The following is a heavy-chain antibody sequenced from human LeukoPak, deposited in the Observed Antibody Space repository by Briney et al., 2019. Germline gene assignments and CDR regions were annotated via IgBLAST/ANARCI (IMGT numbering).Heavy chain of an antibody. CDR1: GYTFTGYY. J-gene: IGHJ6*03. Sequence: ASVKVSCKASGYTFTGYYMHWVRQAPGQGLEWMGIINPSGGSTSYAQKFQGRVTMTRDMSTSTVYMELSSLRSEDTAVYYCASQNSYYDSSGYYTYYMDVWGKGTTVTVSS. CDR3: ASQNSYYDSSGYYTYYMDV. D-gene: IGHD3-22*01. CDR2: INPSGGST. V-gene: IGHV1-46*01.